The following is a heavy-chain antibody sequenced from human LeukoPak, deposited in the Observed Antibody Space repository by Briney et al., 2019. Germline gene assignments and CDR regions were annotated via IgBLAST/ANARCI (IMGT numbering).Heavy chain of an antibody. CDR3: ARRLTTSQDLDY. D-gene: IGHD2-2*01. CDR2: INPNSGDT. Sequence: GASVKVSCKAFGYTFTGHSMYWVRQAPGQGLEWMGWINPNSGDTNYAQKFQGRVTMTRDTSISTAYMDLNRLTSDDTAVYYCARRLTTSQDLDYWGQGTLVTVSS. V-gene: IGHV1-2*02. CDR1: GYTFTGHS. J-gene: IGHJ4*02.